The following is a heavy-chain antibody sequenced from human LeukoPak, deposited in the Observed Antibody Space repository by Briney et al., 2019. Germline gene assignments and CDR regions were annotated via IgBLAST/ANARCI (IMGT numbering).Heavy chain of an antibody. Sequence: GGSLRLSCAASGFTLSSDAMSGVRLAPGKGLECVSVISDSGGGTYYADSVKGRFTISRDNSNNTLYLQINSLRAEDTAVYYCAKDGAAWYPGAFDIWGQGTMVIVSS. CDR1: GFTLSSDA. D-gene: IGHD6-25*01. CDR3: AKDGAAWYPGAFDI. CDR2: ISDSGGGT. V-gene: IGHV3-23*01. J-gene: IGHJ3*02.